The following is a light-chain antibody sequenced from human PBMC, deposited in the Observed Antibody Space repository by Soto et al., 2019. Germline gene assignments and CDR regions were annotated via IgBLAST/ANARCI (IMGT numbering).Light chain of an antibody. CDR1: SRNVGGYNY. J-gene: IGLJ2*01. V-gene: IGLV2-14*01. CDR3: SSYTSSSIVV. Sequence: QSALTQPASVSGSNGQSITISCTGTSRNVGGYNYVSWYQQLPGKAPKLMIYDVSNRPSGVSNRFSGSKSGNTASLTISGLQAEDKDDYYCSSYTSSSIVVFGGGTKLTVL. CDR2: DVS.